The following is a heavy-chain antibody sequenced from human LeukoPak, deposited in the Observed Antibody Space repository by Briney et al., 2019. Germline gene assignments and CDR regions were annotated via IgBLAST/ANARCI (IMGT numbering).Heavy chain of an antibody. CDR3: ARGAVQTGPDP. D-gene: IGHD4/OR15-4a*01. CDR1: GGSISSSSYY. Sequence: SETLSLTCTVSGGSISSSSYYWGWIRQPPGKGLEWIGSIYYSGSTYYNPSLKSRVTISVDTSKNQFSLKLSSVTAADTAVYYCARGAVQTGPDPWGQGTLVTVSS. CDR2: IYYSGST. J-gene: IGHJ5*02. V-gene: IGHV4-39*07.